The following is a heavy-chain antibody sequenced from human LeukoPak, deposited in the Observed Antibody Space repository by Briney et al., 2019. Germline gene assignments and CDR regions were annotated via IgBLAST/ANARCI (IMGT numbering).Heavy chain of an antibody. J-gene: IGHJ4*02. D-gene: IGHD3-22*01. CDR3: AIMHPYYDGNGYWVQ. V-gene: IGHV3-23*01. CDR1: GFIFSRYA. Sequence: GESLRLSCAASGFIFSRYAISWVRQAPGKGLEWVSGISVSGGSTAYADSVKGRFTVSRDNPRNTLHMQMNSLRAEDTALYYCAIMHPYYDGNGYWVQWGQGTLVTVSS. CDR2: ISVSGGST.